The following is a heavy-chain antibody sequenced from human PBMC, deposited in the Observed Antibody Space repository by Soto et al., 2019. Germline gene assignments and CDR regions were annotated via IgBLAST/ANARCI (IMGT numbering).Heavy chain of an antibody. CDR3: ARAYGGNSGVFDY. V-gene: IGHV4-59*12. D-gene: IGHD4-17*01. CDR1: GGSNSSYY. CDR2: ISYSGSS. J-gene: IGHJ4*02. Sequence: SETLSLTCTVSGGSNSSYYWSWIRQPPGKGLEWIGYISYSGSSTYNPSLRSRVTISVDTSQNQFSLNLSSVTAADTAVYYCARAYGGNSGVFDYWGQGTLVTVSS.